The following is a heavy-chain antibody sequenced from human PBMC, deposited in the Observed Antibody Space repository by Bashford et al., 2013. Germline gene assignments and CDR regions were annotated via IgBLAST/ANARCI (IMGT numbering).Heavy chain of an antibody. CDR2: INPNPNSGAT. D-gene: IGHD1-26*01. CDR3: ARDGPVVGVWNAFDV. J-gene: IGHJ3*01. CDR1: GYTFTGHY. Sequence: ASVKVXCKASGYTFTGHYMHWVRQAPGQGLEWMGWINPNPNSGATKYAEMFQGRVTMTRDTSISTAYMELSSLRSDDTAVYFCARDGPVVGVWNAFDVWGQGTVVTVS. V-gene: IGHV1-2*02.